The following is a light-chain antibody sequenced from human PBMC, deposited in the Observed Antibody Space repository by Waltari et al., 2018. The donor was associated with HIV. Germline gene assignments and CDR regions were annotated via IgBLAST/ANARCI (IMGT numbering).Light chain of an antibody. Sequence: IQMTQSPSSLSASVGDRVTFNCRTSQNISNYLNWYQQKSGAAPKLLIYAASNLQSGVPSRFFGAGSGTRFSLTITSLQVEDFATYYCQQSYTTPRTFGQGTKVEVK. CDR1: QNISNY. CDR2: AAS. CDR3: QQSYTTPRT. J-gene: IGKJ1*01. V-gene: IGKV1-39*01.